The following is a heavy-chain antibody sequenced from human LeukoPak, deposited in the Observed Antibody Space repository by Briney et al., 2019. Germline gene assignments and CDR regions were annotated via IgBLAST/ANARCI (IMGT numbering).Heavy chain of an antibody. D-gene: IGHD1-26*01. J-gene: IGHJ4*02. CDR2: INHSGST. Sequence: SETLSLTCAVYGGSFSGYYWSWIRQPPGKGLEWIGEINHSGSTNYNPSLKSRVTISVDTSKNQFSLKLSSVTAADTAVYYCARGLNPSRTGATRTDYWGRGTLVTVSS. CDR3: ARGLNPSRTGATRTDY. CDR1: GGSFSGYY. V-gene: IGHV4-34*01.